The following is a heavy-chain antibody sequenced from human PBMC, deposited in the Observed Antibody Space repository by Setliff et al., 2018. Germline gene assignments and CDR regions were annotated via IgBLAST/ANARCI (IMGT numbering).Heavy chain of an antibody. CDR2: VHYSGDS. CDR3: ARQPSSGSYYNPRPYYFDF. Sequence: PSETLSLTCTVSGDSMSSYYWSWIRQSPGKGLEWIGYVHYSGDSNYNPSLKSRVTMSVDTSKDQFSLNLRPVTAADTAVYYCARQPSSGSYYNPRPYYFDFWGQGTQVTVSS. D-gene: IGHD3-10*01. CDR1: GDSMSSYY. V-gene: IGHV4-59*01. J-gene: IGHJ4*02.